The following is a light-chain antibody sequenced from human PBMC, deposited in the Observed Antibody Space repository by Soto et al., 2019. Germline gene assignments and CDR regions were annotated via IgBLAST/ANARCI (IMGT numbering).Light chain of an antibody. V-gene: IGKV1-5*01. J-gene: IGKJ1*01. CDR2: DAS. CDR1: QSISSW. Sequence: IQMTQSPSTLSASVGGRVTITCRASQSISSWLAWYQQKPGKAPKLLIYDASSLESGVPSRFSGSGSGTEFTLTISSMKPDDFATDYCQQYNSYSTFGQGTKVDIK. CDR3: QQYNSYST.